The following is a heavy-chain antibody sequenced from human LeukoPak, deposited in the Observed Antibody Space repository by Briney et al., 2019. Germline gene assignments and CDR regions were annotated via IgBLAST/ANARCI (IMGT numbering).Heavy chain of an antibody. CDR3: ARETGIAVAGILQHYFDY. CDR1: GFTFSSNA. D-gene: IGHD6-19*01. Sequence: GRSLRLSCAASGFTFSSNAMHWAHQAPGKGLEWVAVISYDGSNKYYADSVKGRFTISRDNSKNTLYLQMNSLRGEDTAVYYCARETGIAVAGILQHYFDYWGQGTLVTVSS. V-gene: IGHV3-30*01. CDR2: ISYDGSNK. J-gene: IGHJ4*02.